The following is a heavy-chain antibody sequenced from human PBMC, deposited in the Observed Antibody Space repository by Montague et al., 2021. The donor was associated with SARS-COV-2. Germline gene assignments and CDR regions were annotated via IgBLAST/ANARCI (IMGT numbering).Heavy chain of an antibody. Sequence: TLSLTCTVSGGSISSGGYYWSWIRQHPGKGLEWIGYTYYSGSTYSTPSLNSRVTISVATSKNQFSLKLSSVTAADTAVYYCAGLTAGYSSGGSCYWGTGFDYWGQGTLVTVSS. D-gene: IGHD2-15*01. CDR2: TYYSGST. J-gene: IGHJ4*02. CDR3: AGLTAGYSSGGSCYWGTGFDY. CDR1: GGSISSGGYY. V-gene: IGHV4-31*03.